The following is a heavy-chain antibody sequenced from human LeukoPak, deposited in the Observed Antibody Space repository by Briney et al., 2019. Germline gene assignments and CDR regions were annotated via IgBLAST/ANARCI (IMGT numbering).Heavy chain of an antibody. CDR3: ARLVYYYYYMDV. CDR1: GFTFSSYA. V-gene: IGHV3-64*01. Sequence: PGGSLRLSCAASGFTFSSYAMHWVRQAPGKGLEYVSAISSNGGSTYYANSVKGRFTISRDNSKNTLYLQMGSLRAEDMAVYYCARLVYYYYYMDVWGKGTTVTVSS. CDR2: ISSNGGST. D-gene: IGHD6-6*01. J-gene: IGHJ6*03.